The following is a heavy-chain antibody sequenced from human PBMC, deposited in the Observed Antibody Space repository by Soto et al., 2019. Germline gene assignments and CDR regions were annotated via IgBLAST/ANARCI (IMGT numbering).Heavy chain of an antibody. CDR1: GFSLSTSRVS. V-gene: IGHV2-5*02. CDR3: AHRHYTAMVNYFDY. J-gene: IGHJ4*02. D-gene: IGHD5-18*01. Sequence: SGPALVNPTQTLTLTCTFSGFSLSTSRVSVGWIRQPPGKALEWLALIYWDDDKRYSPSLKSRLTITKDTSKNQVVLTMTNMDPVDTATYYCAHRHYTAMVNYFDYWGQGTLVTVSS. CDR2: IYWDDDK.